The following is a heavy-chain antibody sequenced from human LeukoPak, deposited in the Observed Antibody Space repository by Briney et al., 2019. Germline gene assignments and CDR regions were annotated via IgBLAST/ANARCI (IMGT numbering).Heavy chain of an antibody. D-gene: IGHD3-22*01. J-gene: IGHJ4*02. Sequence: PGGSLRLSCAASGFIFSSDAMSWVRQAPGKGLEWVSAISGSGGSTYYADSVKGRFTISRDNSKNTLYLQMNSLRAEDTAVYYCAKVPTYYYDSGNYFDYWGQGTLVTVSS. CDR1: GFIFSSDA. CDR2: ISGSGGST. V-gene: IGHV3-23*01. CDR3: AKVPTYYYDSGNYFDY.